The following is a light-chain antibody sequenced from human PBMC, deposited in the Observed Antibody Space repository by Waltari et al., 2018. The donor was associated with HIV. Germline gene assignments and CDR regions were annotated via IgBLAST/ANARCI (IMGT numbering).Light chain of an antibody. CDR1: QNVNNN. Sequence: EIVMTQSLATLSVSPGEKATLSCRAGQNVNNNLAWYQQKPGQAPRLLIYGASTRATGIPDRISGSGSGTEFTLTISSLQSEDFVLYYCQQYNNWPPLSFGGGTKVEFK. J-gene: IGKJ4*01. V-gene: IGKV3-15*01. CDR3: QQYNNWPPLS. CDR2: GAS.